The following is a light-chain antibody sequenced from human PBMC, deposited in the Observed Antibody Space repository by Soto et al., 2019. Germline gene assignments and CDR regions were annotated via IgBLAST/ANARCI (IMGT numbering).Light chain of an antibody. V-gene: IGKV3-11*01. CDR2: DAY. Sequence: EVVLTQSPVTLSLSPGERATLSCRASQSFRGLLAWYQQKPGQAPRLLIYDAYNRATGIPPRFSGSGSGTDFTLTISSLEPEDSALYYCQQRRNWPLTFGGGTKVEIK. CDR1: QSFRGL. CDR3: QQRRNWPLT. J-gene: IGKJ4*01.